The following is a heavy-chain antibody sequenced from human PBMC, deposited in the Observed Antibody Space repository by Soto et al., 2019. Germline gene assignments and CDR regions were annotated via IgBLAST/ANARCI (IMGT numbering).Heavy chain of an antibody. CDR1: GFSFSGAA. D-gene: IGHD2-15*01. J-gene: IGHJ4*02. V-gene: IGHV3-73*02. CDR3: SSPSRASCSGAGCYDY. Sequence: EVQLVESGGGLVQPGGSLKLSCAASGFSFSGAAVHWVRQASGKGLEWVGSIRSKANDYATTYGAPVKGRFTISRDDSKNTAYLQMNSLKTEDTAVYFCSSPSRASCSGAGCYDYWGQGTLVTVSS. CDR2: IRSKANDYAT.